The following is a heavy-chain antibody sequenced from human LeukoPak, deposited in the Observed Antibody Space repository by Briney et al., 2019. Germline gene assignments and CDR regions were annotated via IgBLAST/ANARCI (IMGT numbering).Heavy chain of an antibody. CDR3: ARDHSDRIVVVPAASYNWFDP. J-gene: IGHJ5*02. V-gene: IGHV1-2*02. CDR2: INPNSGGT. CDR1: GGTFSSYA. D-gene: IGHD2-2*01. Sequence: ASVKVSCKASGGTFSSYAISWVRQAPGQGLEWMGWINPNSGGTNYAQKFQGRVTMTRDTSISTAYMELSRLRSDDTAVYYCARDHSDRIVVVPAASYNWFDPWGQGTLVTVSS.